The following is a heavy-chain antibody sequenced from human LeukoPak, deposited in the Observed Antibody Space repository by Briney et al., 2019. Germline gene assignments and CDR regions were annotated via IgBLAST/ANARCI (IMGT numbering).Heavy chain of an antibody. CDR2: IYSSGST. V-gene: IGHV4-61*01. J-gene: IGHJ4*02. CDR3: ARDLSRSGWDY. CDR1: LGSLSISSYY. D-gene: IGHD6-19*01. Sequence: SEAPSLTCTVSLGSLSISSYYGGSIRQPPGEGLEWIGDIYSSGSTKYTPSLKSRVPISVDTSKNQFSLKLSSVTAADTAVYYCARDLSRSGWDYWGQGSLVTVSS.